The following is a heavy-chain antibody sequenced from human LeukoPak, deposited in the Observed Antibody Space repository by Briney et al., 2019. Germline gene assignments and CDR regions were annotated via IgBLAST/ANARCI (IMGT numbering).Heavy chain of an antibody. CDR1: GFTFSSYG. D-gene: IGHD3-9*01. J-gene: IGHJ4*02. V-gene: IGHV3-30*03. Sequence: GRSLRLSCAASGFTFSSYGMHWIRQAPGKGLEWVAVISYDGSNKYYADSVKGRFTISRDNSKNTLYLQMNSLRAEDTAVYYCASPGSYYDVLTGPGYCDYWGQGTLVTVSS. CDR2: ISYDGSNK. CDR3: ASPGSYYDVLTGPGYCDY.